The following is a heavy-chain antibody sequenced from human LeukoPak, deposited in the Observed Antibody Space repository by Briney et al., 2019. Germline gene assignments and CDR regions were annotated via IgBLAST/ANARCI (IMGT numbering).Heavy chain of an antibody. CDR1: GFTVSSNY. D-gene: IGHD3-3*01. CDR2: IYSGGST. CDR3: ARNIDQRFLEWLFSDGMDV. Sequence: PGGSLRLSCAASGFTVSSNYMSWVRQAPGKGLEWVSVIYSGGSTYYADSVKGRFTISRDNSKNTLYLQMNSLRAEDTAVYYCARNIDQRFLEWLFSDGMDVWGQGTTVTVSS. J-gene: IGHJ6*02. V-gene: IGHV3-66*02.